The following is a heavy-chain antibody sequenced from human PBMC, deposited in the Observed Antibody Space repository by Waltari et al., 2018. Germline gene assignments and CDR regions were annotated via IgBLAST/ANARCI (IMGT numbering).Heavy chain of an antibody. V-gene: IGHV3-48*03. CDR2: ISSSGSTI. D-gene: IGHD6-6*01. Sequence: EVQLVESGGGLVQPGGSLRLSCAASGFTFSSYEMNWVRQAHGKGLEWVSYISSSGSTIYYADSVKGRFTISRDNAKNSLYLQMNSLRAEDTAVYYCASWGSIAARGGNWFDPWGQGTLVTVSS. CDR1: GFTFSSYE. J-gene: IGHJ5*02. CDR3: ASWGSIAARGGNWFDP.